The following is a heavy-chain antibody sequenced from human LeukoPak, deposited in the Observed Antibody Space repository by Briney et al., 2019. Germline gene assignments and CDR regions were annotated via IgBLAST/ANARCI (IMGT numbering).Heavy chain of an antibody. CDR1: GYIFTSYG. D-gene: IGHD6-19*01. CDR3: ARDRRDGQWLAHYYYYGMDV. Sequence: ASVNVSCKASGYIFTSYGISWVRPAAGQGLEWVGWISAYNGNTNYAQKLQGRVTMTTDTSTSTAYMELRSLRSDDTAVYYCARDRRDGQWLAHYYYYGMDVWGQGTTVTVSS. CDR2: ISAYNGNT. J-gene: IGHJ6*02. V-gene: IGHV1-18*01.